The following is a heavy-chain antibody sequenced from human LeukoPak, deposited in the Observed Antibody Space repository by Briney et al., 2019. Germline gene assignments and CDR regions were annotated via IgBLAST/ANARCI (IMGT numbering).Heavy chain of an antibody. Sequence: PGGSLRLSCAASGFTFSSYAMSWVRQAPGKGLEWVSAISGSGGSTYYADSVKGRLTISRDNSKNTLYLQMNSLRAEDTAVYYCAKEDKVSSGWYGPGLYFQHWGQGTLVTVSS. CDR2: ISGSGGST. CDR1: GFTFSSYA. J-gene: IGHJ1*01. D-gene: IGHD6-19*01. V-gene: IGHV3-23*01. CDR3: AKEDKVSSGWYGPGLYFQH.